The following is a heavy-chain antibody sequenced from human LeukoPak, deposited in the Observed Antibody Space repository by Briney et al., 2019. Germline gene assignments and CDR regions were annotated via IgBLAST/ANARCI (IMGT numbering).Heavy chain of an antibody. D-gene: IGHD5-18*01. J-gene: IGHJ3*02. CDR3: AIADTTMARAFDI. Sequence: GGSLRLSCAASGFTFSSYGMHWVRQAPGKGLEWLSRIYSDGTTTNYADSVKGRFTISRDNAKNTLYLQMNSLRAEDTAVYYCAIADTTMARAFDIWGQGTMVTVSS. CDR2: IYSDGTTT. V-gene: IGHV3-74*01. CDR1: GFTFSSYG.